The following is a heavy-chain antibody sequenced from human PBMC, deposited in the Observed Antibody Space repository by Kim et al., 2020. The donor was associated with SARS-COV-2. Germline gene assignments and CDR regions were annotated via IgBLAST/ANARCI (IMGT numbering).Heavy chain of an antibody. Sequence: GGSLRLSCAASGFTFSSYAMHWVRQAPGKGLEWVAVISYDGSNKYYADSVKGRFTISRDNSKNTLYLQMNSLRAEDTAVYYCARVKNPPGYSPGFDYWGQGTLVTVSS. D-gene: IGHD5-18*01. CDR1: GFTFSSYA. CDR3: ARVKNPPGYSPGFDY. CDR2: ISYDGSNK. V-gene: IGHV3-30*04. J-gene: IGHJ4*02.